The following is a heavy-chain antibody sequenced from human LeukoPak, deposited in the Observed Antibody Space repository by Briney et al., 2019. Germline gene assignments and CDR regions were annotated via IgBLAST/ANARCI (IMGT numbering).Heavy chain of an antibody. CDR2: INHSGST. D-gene: IGHD3-10*01. J-gene: IGHJ4*02. CDR3: ARGSDLIPQVR. CDR1: GGSFSGYY. Sequence: PSETLSLTCAVYGGSFSGYYWSWIRQPPGKGLEWIGEINHSGSTNYNPSLKSRVTISVDTSKNQFSLELSSVTAADTAVYYCARGSDLIPQVRWGQGTLVTVSS. V-gene: IGHV4-34*01.